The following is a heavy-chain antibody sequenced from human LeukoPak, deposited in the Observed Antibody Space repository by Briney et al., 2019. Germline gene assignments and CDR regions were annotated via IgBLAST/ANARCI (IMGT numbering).Heavy chain of an antibody. V-gene: IGHV4-59*12. D-gene: IGHD2-15*01. CDR2: IYYSGST. Sequence: SETLSLTCTVSGGSISSYYWSWLRQPPGKGLEWIGYIYYSGSTNYNPSLKSRVTISVDTSKNQFSLKLSSVTAADTAVYCCARDQGYCSGGSCYTYSDYWGQGTLVTVSS. J-gene: IGHJ4*02. CDR1: GGSISSYY. CDR3: ARDQGYCSGGSCYTYSDY.